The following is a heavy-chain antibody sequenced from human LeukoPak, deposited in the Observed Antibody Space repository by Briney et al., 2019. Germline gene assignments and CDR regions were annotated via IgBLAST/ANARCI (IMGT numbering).Heavy chain of an antibody. J-gene: IGHJ6*03. V-gene: IGHV4-59*01. CDR3: ARGDEWSDYGGKSRYYYMDV. CDR1: GGSISRDY. D-gene: IGHD4-23*01. CDR2: IYYTGST. Sequence: PSETLSLTCTVSGGSISRDYWSWIRQPPGKGLEWIGYIYYTGSTNYNPSLKSRVTISVDTSKNQFSLKVRSVTAADTAVYYCARGDEWSDYGGKSRYYYMDVWGKGTTVTVTS.